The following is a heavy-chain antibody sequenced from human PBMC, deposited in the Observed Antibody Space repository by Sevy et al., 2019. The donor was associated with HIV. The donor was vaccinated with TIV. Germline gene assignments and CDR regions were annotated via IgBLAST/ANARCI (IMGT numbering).Heavy chain of an antibody. CDR2: IYYSGST. CDR3: ARMYSGSYHYFDY. Sequence: SETLSLTCTVSGGSISSSSYYWGWIRQPPGKGLEWIGSIYYSGSTYYNASLKSRVTISVDTSKNQFSLKLSSVTAAETAVYYCARMYSGSYHYFDYWGQGTLVTVSS. CDR1: GGSISSSSYY. J-gene: IGHJ4*02. V-gene: IGHV4-39*01. D-gene: IGHD1-26*01.